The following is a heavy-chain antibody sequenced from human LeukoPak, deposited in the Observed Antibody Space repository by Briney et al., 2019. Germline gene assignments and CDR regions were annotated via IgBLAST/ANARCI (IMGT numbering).Heavy chain of an antibody. CDR2: IYYSGST. V-gene: IGHV4-59*01. Sequence: SETLSLTCAVSGGSITSYYWNWIRQPPGKALEWIGYIYYSGSTNYNPSLKSRVTISVEKSKNQFSLKLGSVTAAGTAMYFCARHDTRGYYFDYWGQGTLVTVSS. CDR1: GGSITSYY. CDR3: ARHDTRGYYFDY. J-gene: IGHJ4*02. D-gene: IGHD3-22*01.